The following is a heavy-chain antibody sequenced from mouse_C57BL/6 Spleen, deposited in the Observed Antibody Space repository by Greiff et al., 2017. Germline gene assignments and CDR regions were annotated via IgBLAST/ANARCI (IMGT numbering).Heavy chain of an antibody. J-gene: IGHJ3*01. CDR2: IYPGDGDT. CDR3: ARTYDGYYVGWFAY. D-gene: IGHD2-3*01. Sequence: QVQLQQSGPELVKPGASVKISCKASGYAFSSSWMNWVKQRPGKGLEWIGRIYPGDGDTNYNGKFKGKATLTADKSSSTAYMQLSSLTSEDSAVYFCARTYDGYYVGWFAYWGQGTLVTVSA. V-gene: IGHV1-82*01. CDR1: GYAFSSSW.